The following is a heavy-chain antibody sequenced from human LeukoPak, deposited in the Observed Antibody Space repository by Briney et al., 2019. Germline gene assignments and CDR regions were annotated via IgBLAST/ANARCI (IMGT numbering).Heavy chain of an antibody. V-gene: IGHV1-69*01. CDR3: ARARGSYDFWSGYYLPYNWFDP. J-gene: IGHJ5*02. D-gene: IGHD3-3*01. CDR1: GGTFSSYA. CDR2: IIPIFGTA. Sequence: SVKVSCKASGGTFSSYAISWVRQAPGQGLEWMGGIIPIFGTASYAQKFQGRVTITADESTSTAYMELSSLRSEDTAAYYCARARGSYDFWSGYYLPYNWFDPWGQGTLVTVSS.